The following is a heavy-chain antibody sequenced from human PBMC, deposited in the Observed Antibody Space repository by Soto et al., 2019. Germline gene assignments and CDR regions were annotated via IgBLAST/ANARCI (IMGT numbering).Heavy chain of an antibody. D-gene: IGHD6-13*01. CDR2: IIPIFGTA. Sequence: ASVKVSCKASGGTFSSYAISWVRQAPGQGLEWMGGIIPIFGTANYAQKFQGRVTITADESTSTAYMELSSLRSEDTAVYYCARVLRDSSSWSPYYYGMDVWGQGXTVTVSS. CDR3: ARVLRDSSSWSPYYYGMDV. J-gene: IGHJ6*02. CDR1: GGTFSSYA. V-gene: IGHV1-69*13.